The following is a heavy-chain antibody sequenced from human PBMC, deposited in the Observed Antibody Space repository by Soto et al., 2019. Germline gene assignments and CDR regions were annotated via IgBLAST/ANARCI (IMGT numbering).Heavy chain of an antibody. CDR2: IGSSGIII. CDR3: AREVLTYRGFDY. CDR1: GFTFSSYG. V-gene: IGHV3-48*02. J-gene: IGHJ4*02. D-gene: IGHD3-3*02. Sequence: GGSLRLSCAASGFTFSSYGLNWVRQAPGKGLEWVSYIGSSGIIIFYADSVKGRFTISRDNAKNSLYLQMNSLKDEDTAVYYCAREVLTYRGFDYWGQGTLVTVSS.